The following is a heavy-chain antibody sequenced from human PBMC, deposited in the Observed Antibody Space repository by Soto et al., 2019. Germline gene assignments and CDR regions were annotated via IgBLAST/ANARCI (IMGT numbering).Heavy chain of an antibody. CDR1: GYTFTSYG. V-gene: IGHV1-18*01. CDR3: AREASYYGAAPWVFDL. D-gene: IGHD4-17*01. Sequence: ASVKVSCKASGYTFTSYGISWVRQAPGQGLEWMGWISAYNGNTNYAQKLQGRVTMTTDTSTSTAYMELRSLRSDDTAVYYCAREASYYGAAPWVFDLWRRATLVTVSS. CDR2: ISAYNGNT. J-gene: IGHJ2*01.